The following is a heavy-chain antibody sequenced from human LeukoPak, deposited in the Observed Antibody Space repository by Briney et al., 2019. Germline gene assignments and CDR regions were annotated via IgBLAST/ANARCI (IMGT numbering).Heavy chain of an antibody. CDR2: INTDTGNP. J-gene: IGHJ4*02. CDR3: ARGGHDYVWGSYRYLEDY. Sequence: ASVKVSCKASGYTFTSYAMNWVRQAPGQGLEWMGWINTDTGNPTYAQGFTGRFVFSLDTSVSTAYLQISSLKTEDTAVYFCARGGHDYVWGSYRYLEDYWGQGTLVTVSS. CDR1: GYTFTSYA. V-gene: IGHV7-4-1*02. D-gene: IGHD3-16*02.